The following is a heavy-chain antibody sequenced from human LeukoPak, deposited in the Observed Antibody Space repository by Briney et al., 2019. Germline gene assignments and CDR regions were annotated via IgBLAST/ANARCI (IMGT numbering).Heavy chain of an antibody. CDR1: GGTFTSYD. CDR3: ARDCSSTSCYAGFDY. D-gene: IGHD2-2*01. Sequence: ASVKVSCKASGGTFTSYDINWVRQATGQGLEWMGWMNPNSGNTGYAQKFQGRVTMTRNTSISTAYMELSSLRSEDTAVYYCARDCSSTSCYAGFDYWGQGTLVTVSS. V-gene: IGHV1-8*02. J-gene: IGHJ4*02. CDR2: MNPNSGNT.